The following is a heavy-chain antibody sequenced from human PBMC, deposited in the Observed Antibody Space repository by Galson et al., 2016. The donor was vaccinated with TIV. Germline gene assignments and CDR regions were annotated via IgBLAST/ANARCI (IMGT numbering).Heavy chain of an antibody. D-gene: IGHD3-10*01. CDR3: VRGPYYYGSGSEEN. CDR2: IIGMFGTT. V-gene: IGHV1-69*13. J-gene: IGHJ4*02. Sequence: SVKVSCKASGGTFSSYAFSWVRQAPGQGLEWMGRIIGMFGTTNYAQKFQGRVTITADELTSTVYMELSSLRSDDTAVYYCVRGPYYYGSGSEENWGQGTLVTVSS. CDR1: GGTFSSYA.